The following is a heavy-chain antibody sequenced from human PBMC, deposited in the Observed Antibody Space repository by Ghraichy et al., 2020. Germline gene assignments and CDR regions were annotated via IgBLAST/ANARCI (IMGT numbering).Heavy chain of an antibody. CDR3: ARQATYSPPVYGMDV. Sequence: SQTLSLTCTVSGGSILSDTYFWGWLRQPPGKGLEWIGCIFVCWSTHYKPSLKSRVTISADTSKNQVSLKVSSMTAADTAVYYCARQATYSPPVYGMDVWGQGTPVTVSS. J-gene: IGHJ6*02. CDR2: IFVCWST. CDR1: GGSILSDTYF. V-gene: IGHV4-39*01. D-gene: IGHD5-18*01.